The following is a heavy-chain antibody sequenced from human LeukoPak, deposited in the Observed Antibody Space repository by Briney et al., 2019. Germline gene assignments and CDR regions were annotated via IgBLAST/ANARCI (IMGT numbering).Heavy chain of an antibody. V-gene: IGHV3-48*03. J-gene: IGHJ4*02. Sequence: PGGSLRLSCAASGFTFSNYEINWVRQPPGKGLEWISDITGSGSTTYYADSVKGRFTISRDNAKNSLYLQMNSLRAEDTAIYYFARETSWYFDHWGRGTLVTVSS. CDR2: ITGSGSTT. CDR1: GFTFSNYE. CDR3: ARETSWYFDH.